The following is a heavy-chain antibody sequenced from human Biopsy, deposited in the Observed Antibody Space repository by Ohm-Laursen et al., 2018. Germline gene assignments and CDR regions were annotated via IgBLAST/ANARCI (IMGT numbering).Heavy chain of an antibody. CDR2: VYYSGST. Sequence: SETLSLTCSVSGGSISSRNHYWGWLRQPPGKGLEWIGHVYYSGSTFYNSSLESRVTVSVDTSKNQFHLRLTSMSASDTAVYYCARHSLDDFWSGARYYFDYWGLGTLVTVSS. CDR3: ARHSLDDFWSGARYYFDY. J-gene: IGHJ4*02. CDR1: GGSISSRNHY. V-gene: IGHV4-39*01. D-gene: IGHD3-3*01.